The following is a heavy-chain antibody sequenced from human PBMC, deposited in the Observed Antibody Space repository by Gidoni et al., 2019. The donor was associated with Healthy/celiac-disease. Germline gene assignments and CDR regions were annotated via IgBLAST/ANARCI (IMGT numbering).Heavy chain of an antibody. CDR3: ASFSGYYDSSVHDAFDI. V-gene: IGHV4-34*01. CDR2: INHSGST. D-gene: IGHD3-22*01. CDR1: GGSFSGYY. Sequence: QVQLQQWGAGLLKPSETLSLTCAVYGGSFSGYYWSWIRQPPGKGLEWIGEINHSGSTNYNPSLKSRVTISVDTSKNQFSLKLSSVTAADTAVYYCASFSGYYDSSVHDAFDIWGQGTMVTVSS. J-gene: IGHJ3*02.